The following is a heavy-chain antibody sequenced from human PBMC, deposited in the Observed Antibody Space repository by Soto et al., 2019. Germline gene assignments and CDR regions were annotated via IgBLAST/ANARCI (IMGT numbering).Heavy chain of an antibody. J-gene: IGHJ6*02. Sequence: EVQLLESGGGLVQPGGSLRLSCAASGFTFSSYAMSWVRQAPGKGLEWVSAISGSGGSTYYADSVKGRFTISRDNSKNTLYLQMNSLRAEDTAVYYCANPGVGERNYYYYGMDVWGQGTTVTVSS. V-gene: IGHV3-23*01. CDR1: GFTFSSYA. CDR2: ISGSGGST. D-gene: IGHD1-26*01. CDR3: ANPGVGERNYYYYGMDV.